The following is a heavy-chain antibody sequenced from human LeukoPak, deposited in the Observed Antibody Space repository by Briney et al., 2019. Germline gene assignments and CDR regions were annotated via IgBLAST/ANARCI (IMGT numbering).Heavy chain of an antibody. J-gene: IGHJ3*02. D-gene: IGHD4-23*01. CDR2: IYHSGST. Sequence: SETLSLTCAVSGDSISSRNWWSWVRQPPGKGLEWIGEIYHSGSTNYNPSLKSRVTISVDKSKNQFSLKLSSVTAADTAVYYCARGLKRGHDYGGPRGAFDIWGQGTMVTVSS. CDR3: ARGLKRGHDYGGPRGAFDI. V-gene: IGHV4-4*02. CDR1: GDSISSRNW.